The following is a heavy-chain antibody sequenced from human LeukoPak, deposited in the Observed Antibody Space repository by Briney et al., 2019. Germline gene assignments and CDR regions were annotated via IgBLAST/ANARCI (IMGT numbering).Heavy chain of an antibody. V-gene: IGHV3-7*01. D-gene: IGHD5-24*01. J-gene: IGHJ4*02. CDR2: IKQDGSEK. CDR1: GFTFSSYW. Sequence: GESLRLSCAASGFTFSSYWMSWVRQAPGKGLEWVANIKQDGSEKYYVDSVKGRFTISRDNAKNSLYLQMNSLRAEDTAVYYCARGLPDGSFDYWGQGTLVTVSS. CDR3: ARGLPDGSFDY.